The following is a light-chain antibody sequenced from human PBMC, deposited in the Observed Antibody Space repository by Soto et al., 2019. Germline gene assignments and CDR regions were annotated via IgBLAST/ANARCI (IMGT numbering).Light chain of an antibody. CDR2: GAS. CDR3: QQRASWPYT. CDR1: QSVSSN. Sequence: ETVMTQSPATLSVSPGEGATLSCRASQSVSSNLAWYQQKPGQAPRLLIFGASTRVTGIPARFSGSGSGTDFTLTIGSLEPEESALYYCQQRASWPYTSGQGTKVDI. V-gene: IGKV3-15*01. J-gene: IGKJ2*01.